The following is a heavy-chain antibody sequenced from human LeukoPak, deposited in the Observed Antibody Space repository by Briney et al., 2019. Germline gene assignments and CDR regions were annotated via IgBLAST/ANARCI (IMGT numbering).Heavy chain of an antibody. Sequence: ETPSLTPTLSRVCLSRSNSYSGWIRQPPPKGLEWIGSIYYTGNTYYNASLKSQVSISIDTSKNRFSLKLTSVTAADTAVYYCVKSGGYGLIDYWGQGTLVTVSS. D-gene: IGHD6-19*01. CDR1: RVCLSRSNSY. V-gene: IGHV4-39*05. CDR2: IYYTGNT. J-gene: IGHJ4*02. CDR3: VKSGGYGLIDY.